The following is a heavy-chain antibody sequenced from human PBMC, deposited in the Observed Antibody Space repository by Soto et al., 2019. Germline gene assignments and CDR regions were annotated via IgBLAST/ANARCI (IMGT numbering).Heavy chain of an antibody. CDR1: GFTFSGYW. J-gene: IGHJ4*02. CDR3: ARGGSGNFDS. D-gene: IGHD6-25*01. CDR2: VHSDGSAT. V-gene: IGHV3-74*03. Sequence: GGSLRLSCAASGFTFSGYWMHWVRQAPGKGLVWVSRVHSDGSATTYADSVKGRFTISRDNTKNTVYLQMNSLGADDTAVYFCARGGSGNFDSWGRGTLVTVSS.